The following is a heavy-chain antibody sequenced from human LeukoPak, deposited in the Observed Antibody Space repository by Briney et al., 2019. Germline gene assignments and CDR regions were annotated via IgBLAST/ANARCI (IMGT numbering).Heavy chain of an antibody. Sequence: GGSLRLSCSASGFAFNTYRMSGLRQTPGKGLEWLADVSGSGNSAQYADSVKSRFTISRDNSKNTVYLQMISLRAEDTAIYYCAKDRERPGLHHFDYWGQGTLVTVSS. CDR3: AKDRERPGLHHFDY. J-gene: IGHJ4*02. D-gene: IGHD4-11*01. CDR2: VSGSGNSA. V-gene: IGHV3-23*01. CDR1: GFAFNTYR.